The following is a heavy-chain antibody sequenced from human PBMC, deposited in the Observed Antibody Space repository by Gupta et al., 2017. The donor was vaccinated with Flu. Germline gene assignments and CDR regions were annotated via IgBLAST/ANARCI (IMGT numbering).Heavy chain of an antibody. V-gene: IGHV2-70*15. CDR1: GFSLISDTTC. J-gene: IGHJ6*04. CDR3: DRSPTDYFYKPGMDG. D-gene: IGHD3-10*01. Sequence: QVTLRASGPALVKPTETLTLPFAFSGFSLISDTTCVTWIRKPPGKALEWLARIDWDNDSYYNQSLNTRLTIAKATSKNQGGLTMTNMAPVEHATDYSDRSPTDYFYKPGMDGGGKWTTVTV. CDR2: IDWDNDS.